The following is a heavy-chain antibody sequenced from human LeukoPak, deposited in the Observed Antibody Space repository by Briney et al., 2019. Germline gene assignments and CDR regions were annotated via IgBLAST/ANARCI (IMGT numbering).Heavy chain of an antibody. J-gene: IGHJ5*02. CDR2: INHSGST. CDR1: GGSIRSNNW. CDR3: ARVVGARITMIVVVNVRWFDP. D-gene: IGHD3-22*01. V-gene: IGHV4-4*02. Sequence: PSETLSLTCAVSGGSIRSNNWWSWVRQPPGKGLEWIGEINHSGSTNYNPSLKSRVTISVDTSKNQFSLKLSSVTAADTAVYYCARVVGARITMIVVVNVRWFDPWGQGTLVTVSS.